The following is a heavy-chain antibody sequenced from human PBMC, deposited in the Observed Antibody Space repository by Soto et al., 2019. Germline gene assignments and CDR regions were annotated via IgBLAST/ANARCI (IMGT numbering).Heavy chain of an antibody. CDR2: IYNRGNT. CDR3: ARGPSGDKVDN. J-gene: IGHJ4*02. V-gene: IGHV4-30-4*01. Sequence: QVQLQESGPGLVKPSQTLSLTCTVSGGSISSDYYCWSWIRQSPEKGLEWIGHIYNRGNTYSNPSLSXRXTXSXXTSKNHFSLKLTSVTAADTAVYYCARGPSGDKVDNWGQGTLVTVSS. CDR1: GGSISSDYYC. D-gene: IGHD7-27*01.